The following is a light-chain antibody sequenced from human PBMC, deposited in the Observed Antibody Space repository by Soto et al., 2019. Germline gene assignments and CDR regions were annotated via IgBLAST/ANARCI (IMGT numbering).Light chain of an antibody. CDR1: QSVRYY. J-gene: IGKJ4*01. CDR3: QQRLYWPLT. V-gene: IGKV3-11*01. Sequence: EIVLTQSPGTLSLSPGERATLSCRASQSVRYYLAWYQQKPGQPPRLLIYVASNRATGIPARFSGSGSGTDFTLTISSLEPEDFAVYYCQQRLYWPLTFGGGTKVEIK. CDR2: VAS.